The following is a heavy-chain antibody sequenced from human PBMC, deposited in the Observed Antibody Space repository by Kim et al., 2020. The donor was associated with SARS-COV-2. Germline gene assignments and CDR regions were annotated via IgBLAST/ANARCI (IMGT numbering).Heavy chain of an antibody. V-gene: IGHV3-23*01. CDR1: GFTFSTYA. D-gene: IGHD3-22*01. CDR3: AKDAYYYDSRGYRNYFDY. J-gene: IGHJ4*02. CDR2: ISGSGGGT. Sequence: GGSLRLSCAASGFTFSTYAMSWVRQAPGKGLEWVSGISGSGGGTYYADAVKGRFTISRDNSKNPLYLQMNSLRAEDTAIYYCAKDAYYYDSRGYRNYFDYWGQGALVTVSS.